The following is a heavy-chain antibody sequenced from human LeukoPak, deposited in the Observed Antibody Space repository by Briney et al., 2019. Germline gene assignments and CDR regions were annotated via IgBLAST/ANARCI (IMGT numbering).Heavy chain of an antibody. Sequence: SETLSLTCRVSGGFLSNYNWNWIRQSAGKGLEWIGRIYISGCTDYNPSLKSRVTMSVDASKNEFSLRLNSVTAADSAVYYCARTSGRSWFYYYIDVWGKGTTVTVSS. CDR2: IYISGCT. D-gene: IGHD2-15*01. CDR1: GGFLSNYN. V-gene: IGHV4-4*07. J-gene: IGHJ6*03. CDR3: ARTSGRSWFYYYIDV.